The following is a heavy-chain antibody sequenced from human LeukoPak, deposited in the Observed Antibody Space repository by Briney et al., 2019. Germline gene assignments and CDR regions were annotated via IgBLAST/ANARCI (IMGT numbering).Heavy chain of an antibody. D-gene: IGHD2-15*01. CDR2: IYSGGTT. CDR3: ARAHTDGATYFNY. CDR1: GFTVGNNY. Sequence: GGSLRLSCAASGFTVGNNYLSWVRQAPGKGLECVSIIYSGGTTYYADSVKGRFTISIDNSKNTVYLQINSLRADDTAVYYCARAHTDGATYFNYWGLGTLVTVSS. J-gene: IGHJ4*02. V-gene: IGHV3-53*01.